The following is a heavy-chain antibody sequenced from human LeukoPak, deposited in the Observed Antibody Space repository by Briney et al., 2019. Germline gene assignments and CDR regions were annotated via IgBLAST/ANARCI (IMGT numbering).Heavy chain of an antibody. Sequence: PGGSLRLSCAASGFTVSSNYMSWVRQAPGKGLEWVSVIYSGGSTYYADSVKGRFTISRDNSKNTLYLQMNSLRAGDTAVYYCASGIRGHAFDIWGQGTMVTVSS. J-gene: IGHJ3*02. CDR1: GFTVSSNY. V-gene: IGHV3-53*01. CDR3: ASGIRGHAFDI. D-gene: IGHD3-3*02. CDR2: IYSGGST.